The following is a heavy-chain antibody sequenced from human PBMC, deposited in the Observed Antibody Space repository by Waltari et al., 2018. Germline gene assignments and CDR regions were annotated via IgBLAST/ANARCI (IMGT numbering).Heavy chain of an antibody. D-gene: IGHD6-13*01. Sequence: EVQLVESGGGLVQPGRSLRLSCAASGFTFDDYVMHWVRQAPGKGLEWVSGISWNSGSIGYADSVKGRFTISRDNAKNSLYLQMNSLRAEDTALYYCARVSSSWAFDYWGQGTLVTVSS. J-gene: IGHJ4*02. V-gene: IGHV3-9*01. CDR2: ISWNSGSI. CDR1: GFTFDDYV. CDR3: ARVSSSWAFDY.